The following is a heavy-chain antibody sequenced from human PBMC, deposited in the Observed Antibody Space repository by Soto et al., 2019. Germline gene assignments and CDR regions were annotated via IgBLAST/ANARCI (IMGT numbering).Heavy chain of an antibody. CDR2: ISWNSGSI. J-gene: IGHJ5*02. V-gene: IGHV3-9*01. CDR1: GFTFDDYA. D-gene: IGHD4-4*01. Sequence: GGSLRLSCAASGFTFDDYAMHWVRQAPGKGLEWVSGISWNSGSIGYADSVKGRFTISRDNAKNSLYLQMNSLRAEDTALYYCAKDQSNYSNYDGKQNWFDPWGQGTLVTVSS. CDR3: AKDQSNYSNYDGKQNWFDP.